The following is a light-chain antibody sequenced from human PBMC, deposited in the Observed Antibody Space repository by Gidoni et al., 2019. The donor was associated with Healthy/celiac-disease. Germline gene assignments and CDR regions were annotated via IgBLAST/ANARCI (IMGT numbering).Light chain of an antibody. CDR2: GAS. J-gene: IGKJ3*01. V-gene: IGKV3-20*01. Sequence: EIVFTQSPGTLSLSPGSRATLSCRSSQSVSSRYLSWYQQKPGQAPRLLIYGASSRAPGIPDRCSGSWSGTDFPLTISRLEPEDFAVYYCQRYGSSRVFGPGTKVDIK. CDR1: QSVSSRY. CDR3: QRYGSSRV.